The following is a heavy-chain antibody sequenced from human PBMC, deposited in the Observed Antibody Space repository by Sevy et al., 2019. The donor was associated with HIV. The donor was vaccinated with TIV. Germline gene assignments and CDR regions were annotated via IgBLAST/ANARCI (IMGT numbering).Heavy chain of an antibody. CDR2: MNPNSGNT. J-gene: IGHJ4*02. CDR3: ARPIYYYDLLY. D-gene: IGHD3-22*01. Sequence: ASVKVSCKASGYTFTSYDINWVRQATGQGLEWMGWMNPNSGNTGYAQEFQGRVTMTRNTSISTAYMELSSLRSEDTAVYYCARPIYYYDLLYWGQGTLVTVSS. CDR1: GYTFTSYD. V-gene: IGHV1-8*01.